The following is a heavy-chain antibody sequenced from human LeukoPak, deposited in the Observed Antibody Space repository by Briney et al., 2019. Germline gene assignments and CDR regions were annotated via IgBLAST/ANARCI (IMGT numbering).Heavy chain of an antibody. CDR3: ARDRTYYYYMDV. CDR1: GFTFIHYG. Sequence: GGTLRLSCAASGFTFIHYGMIWVRQSPGKGLEWVSGINWNGDSTDYADSVKGRFTISRDNAKKSLYLQMNSLRAEDTALYYCARDRTYYYYMDVWGKGTTVTISS. CDR2: INWNGDST. J-gene: IGHJ6*03. V-gene: IGHV3-20*04.